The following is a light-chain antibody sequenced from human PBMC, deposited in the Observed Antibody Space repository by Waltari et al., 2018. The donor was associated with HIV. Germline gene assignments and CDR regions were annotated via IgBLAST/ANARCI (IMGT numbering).Light chain of an antibody. Sequence: QSALTQPASVSGSPGQSITISCTGTSSDIGFYKYVPWYQKHPGKAPKLIIYEVTNRPSGVSNRFSGSKSGNTASLTISGLQAEDEADYYCSSCTSSSALVLFGGGTKLTVL. CDR1: SSDIGFYKY. CDR2: EVT. V-gene: IGLV2-14*01. J-gene: IGLJ2*01. CDR3: SSCTSSSALVL.